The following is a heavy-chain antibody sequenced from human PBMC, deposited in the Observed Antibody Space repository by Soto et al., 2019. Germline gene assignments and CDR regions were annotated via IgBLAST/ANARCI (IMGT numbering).Heavy chain of an antibody. D-gene: IGHD2-2*01. Sequence: PGGSLRLSCPASGFTFSSFGMHWVRRAACKGWKWVTGIAYDGSNKYYADSVKSRFTNIRDNSKDTMNLQMNSLRAEDRAVYYCAKDRLDMPAFDYWGQGTLVTVSS. J-gene: IGHJ4*02. V-gene: IGHV3-30*18. CDR3: AKDRLDMPAFDY. CDR1: GFTFSSFG. CDR2: IAYDGSNK.